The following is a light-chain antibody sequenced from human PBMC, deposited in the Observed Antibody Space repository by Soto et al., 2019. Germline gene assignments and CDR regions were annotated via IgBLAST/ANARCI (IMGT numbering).Light chain of an antibody. CDR3: QKYNSAPIT. J-gene: IGKJ5*01. CDR1: QSVSSY. CDR2: DAS. Sequence: EIVMTQSPATLSVSPGERATLSCRASQSVSSYLAWYQQKPGQAPRLLIYDASNRATGIPARFSGSGSGTDFTLTISSLQPEDVATYYCQKYNSAPITFGQGTRLEIK. V-gene: IGKV3D-15*01.